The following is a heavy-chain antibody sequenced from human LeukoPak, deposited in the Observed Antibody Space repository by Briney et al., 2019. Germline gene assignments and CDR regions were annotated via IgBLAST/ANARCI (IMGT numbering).Heavy chain of an antibody. J-gene: IGHJ4*02. CDR2: ISYTGST. D-gene: IGHD5-18*01. Sequence: SETLSLTCNVSGGSLNTYYWSWVRQPPGKGLEWIGYISYTGSTNYNPSLRSRVTISVDTSKTQFSLRLSSVTAADTAVYYCARHRLGYSYGPFDYWGQGTLVTVSS. CDR3: ARHRLGYSYGPFDY. V-gene: IGHV4-59*08. CDR1: GGSLNTYY.